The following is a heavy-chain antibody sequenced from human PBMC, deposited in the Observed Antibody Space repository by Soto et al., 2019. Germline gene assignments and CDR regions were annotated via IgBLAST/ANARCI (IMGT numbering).Heavy chain of an antibody. Sequence: QVQLQQWGAGLLKPSETLSLTCAVSGESFSDYFWSWIRQPPGKGLEWIGEIDQTGRTNYNPSLKSRVIMSVDTSKNQFSLNLSSVTAADTAMYYCARGVGSGRDYGLDVWGQGTMVTVS. J-gene: IGHJ6*02. CDR2: IDQTGRT. D-gene: IGHD3-10*01. CDR1: GESFSDYF. V-gene: IGHV4-34*01. CDR3: ARGVGSGRDYGLDV.